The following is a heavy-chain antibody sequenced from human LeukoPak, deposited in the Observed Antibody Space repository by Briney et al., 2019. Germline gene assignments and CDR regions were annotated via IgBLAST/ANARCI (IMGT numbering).Heavy chain of an antibody. D-gene: IGHD3-10*01. CDR2: ISGSGGST. CDR1: GFTFSSYA. V-gene: IGHV3-23*01. J-gene: IGHJ4*02. CDR3: AKDVTPLYYYFDY. Sequence: QPGGSLRLSCAASGFTFSSYAMSWVRQAPGKGLEWVSTISGSGGSTYYADSVKGRFTISRDNSKNTLYLQMNSLRAEDTAVYYCAKDVTPLYYYFDYWGQGTLVTVSS.